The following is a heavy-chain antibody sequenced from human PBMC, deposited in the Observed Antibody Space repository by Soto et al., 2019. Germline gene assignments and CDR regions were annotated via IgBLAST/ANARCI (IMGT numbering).Heavy chain of an antibody. Sequence: QVQLQESGPGLVKPSETLSLTCTVSGGSISSYYWSWIRQPPGKGLEWIGYIYYSGSTNYNPCLKSRVTISVDTSKNHFSRKLSSVTAADTAVYYCARDRDRYYGMDGWGQGTTVTVSS. CDR3: ARDRDRYYGMDG. V-gene: IGHV4-59*01. D-gene: IGHD3-10*01. J-gene: IGHJ6*02. CDR2: IYYSGST. CDR1: GGSISSYY.